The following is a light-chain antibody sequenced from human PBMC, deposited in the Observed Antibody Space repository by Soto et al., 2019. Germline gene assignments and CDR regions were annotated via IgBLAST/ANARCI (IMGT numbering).Light chain of an antibody. J-gene: IGLJ1*01. CDR3: SSYTSSSTYV. Sequence: QSVLTQPASVSGSPGQLITISRTGTSSDVGGYNYVSWYQQHPGKAPKLMIYDVSNRPSGVSNRFSGSKSGNTASLTISGLQAEDEADYYCSSYTSSSTYVFGTGTKVTVL. V-gene: IGLV2-14*01. CDR2: DVS. CDR1: SSDVGGYNY.